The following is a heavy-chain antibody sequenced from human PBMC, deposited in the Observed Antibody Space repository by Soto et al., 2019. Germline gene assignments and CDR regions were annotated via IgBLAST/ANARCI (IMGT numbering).Heavy chain of an antibody. CDR1: GGPLSSSGYY. CDR3: ARQAHHDNWFDP. Sequence: PSETLSLTCTVSGGPLSSSGYYWGWVRQPPGKGLEYIGSIYYSGSTYYNPSLKSRVTISVDTSKNYFSLKLRSVTAADTAAYYCARQAHHDNWFDPWGQGTLVTVSS. J-gene: IGHJ5*02. V-gene: IGHV4-39*01. CDR2: IYYSGST.